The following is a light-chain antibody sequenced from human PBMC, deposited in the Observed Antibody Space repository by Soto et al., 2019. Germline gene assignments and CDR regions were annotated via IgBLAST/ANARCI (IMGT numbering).Light chain of an antibody. J-gene: IGKJ5*01. Sequence: DIQMTQSPSSLSSSLGDRVNITCRASRSIGTYLYWYQHKPGKAPKLLIYTASNLQSGVPSRFSGTGSGTDFTLTISSMKPEDFATYYCQQTYSAPAFGQGTRLEIK. CDR1: RSIGTY. V-gene: IGKV1-39*01. CDR2: TAS. CDR3: QQTYSAPA.